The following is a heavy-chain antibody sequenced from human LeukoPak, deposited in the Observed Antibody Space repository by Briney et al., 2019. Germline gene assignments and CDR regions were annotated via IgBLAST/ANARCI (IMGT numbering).Heavy chain of an antibody. CDR1: GFTFDDYG. CDR2: TNWNGGST. D-gene: IGHD5-18*01. J-gene: IGHJ4*02. Sequence: GGSLRLSCAASGFTFDDYGMSWVRQAPGKGLEWVPDTNWNGGSTGYADSVKGRFTVSRDNAKNSLYLQMNSLRVEDTALYYCARSSGHSYGPFPYWGQGTLVTVSS. CDR3: ARSSGHSYGPFPY. V-gene: IGHV3-20*04.